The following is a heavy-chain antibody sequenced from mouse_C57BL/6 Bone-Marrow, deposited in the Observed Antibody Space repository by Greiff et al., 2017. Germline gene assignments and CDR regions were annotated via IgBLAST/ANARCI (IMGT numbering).Heavy chain of an antibody. V-gene: IGHV1-7*01. D-gene: IGHD2-10*02. J-gene: IGHJ2*01. Sequence: VQLQQSGAELAKPGASLKLSCKASGYTFTSYRMHWVKQRPGQGLEWIGYIKPSSGYTKYNQKLKDKATLTADKSPSADYMQLSSLTYEDTAVKFCARWGLGFDYWGQGTTLTVSS. CDR2: IKPSSGYT. CDR3: ARWGLGFDY. CDR1: GYTFTSYR.